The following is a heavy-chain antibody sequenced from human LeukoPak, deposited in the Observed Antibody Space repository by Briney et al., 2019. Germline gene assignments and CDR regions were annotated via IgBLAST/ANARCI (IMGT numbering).Heavy chain of an antibody. J-gene: IGHJ4*02. CDR2: IYASGSN. Sequence: SETLSLTCTVFGGSVNSYYWSWIRQPAGKGLEWIGHIYASGSNDYNPSLKSRVTMSLDMAKNQFSLRLTSVTAADTAVYFCARMVPAGTHNYWGQGLLVTVSS. D-gene: IGHD2-2*01. V-gene: IGHV4-4*07. CDR1: GGSVNSYY. CDR3: ARMVPAGTHNY.